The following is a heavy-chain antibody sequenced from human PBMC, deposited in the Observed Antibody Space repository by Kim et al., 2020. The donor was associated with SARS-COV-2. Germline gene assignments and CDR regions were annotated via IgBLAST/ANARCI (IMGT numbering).Heavy chain of an antibody. CDR3: ARDQGVRGVNWFDP. V-gene: IGHV4-39*07. CDR2: IYSSGTT. Sequence: SETLSLTCTASGGSISSSNYYWGWIRQPPGKGLEWIGSIYSSGTTYYNPSLKSRVTISVDTSKNQFSLKLTSVTAADTAVYYCARDQGVRGVNWFDPWGQGTLVTVYS. CDR1: GGSISSSNYY. J-gene: IGHJ5*02. D-gene: IGHD3-10*01.